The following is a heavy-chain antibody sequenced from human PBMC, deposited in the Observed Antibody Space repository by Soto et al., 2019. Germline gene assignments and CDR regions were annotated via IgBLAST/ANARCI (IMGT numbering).Heavy chain of an antibody. D-gene: IGHD1-26*01. CDR1: GGSISSTSYY. CDR2: IDYSGST. CDR3: ARVQLSGSYYYYGMDV. Sequence: QLQLQESGPGLVKPSETLSLTCTVSGGSISSTSYYWGWVRQPPGKGMEWIGRIDYSGSTYHNPSLNSRVNISVDTSKNQCSLRLSAVTAADTAVYYCARVQLSGSYYYYGMDVWGQGTTVTVSS. V-gene: IGHV4-39*01. J-gene: IGHJ6*02.